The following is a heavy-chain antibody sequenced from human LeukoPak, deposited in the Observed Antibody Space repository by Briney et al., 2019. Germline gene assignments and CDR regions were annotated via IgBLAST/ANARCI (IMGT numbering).Heavy chain of an antibody. J-gene: IGHJ4*02. CDR1: GFTFSSYS. CDR2: ITWTSRT. CDR3: AKAPVTTCSGAYCYPFDY. V-gene: IGHV3-48*01. Sequence: PGGSLRLSCAASGFTFSSYSMNWVRQAPGKGLEWVSYITWTSRTSYADSVKGRFTISRDSYKNTLYLQMNSLRAEDAAVYYCAKAPVTTCSGAYCYPFDYWGQGTLVTVSS. D-gene: IGHD2-15*01.